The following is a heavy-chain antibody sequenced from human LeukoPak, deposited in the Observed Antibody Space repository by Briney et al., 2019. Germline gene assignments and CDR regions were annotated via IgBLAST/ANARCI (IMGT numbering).Heavy chain of an antibody. Sequence: PSETLSLTCTVSGGSINNDYWSWIRQPPGKGLEWIGYIFYSGGTNYNPSLKSRGTISIDTSKTQFSLRLSSVTAADTAVYYCATHHSSTVVADDWGQGILVTVSS. J-gene: IGHJ4*02. CDR1: GGSINNDY. V-gene: IGHV4-59*08. CDR2: IFYSGGT. D-gene: IGHD2/OR15-2a*01. CDR3: ATHHSSTVVADD.